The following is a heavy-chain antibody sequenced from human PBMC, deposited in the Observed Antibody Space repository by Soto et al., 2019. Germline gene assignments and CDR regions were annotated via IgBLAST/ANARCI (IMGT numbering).Heavy chain of an antibody. J-gene: IGHJ6*02. Sequence: SETLSLTCAVSGGSISSSNWWSWVRQPPGKGLEWIGEIYHSGSTNYNPSLKSRVTISVDKSKNQFSLKLSSVTAADTAVYYCARKDGDYYYGMDVWGQGTTVTVS. CDR1: GGSISSSNW. V-gene: IGHV4-4*02. CDR2: IYHSGST. CDR3: ARKDGDYYYGMDV. D-gene: IGHD2-8*01.